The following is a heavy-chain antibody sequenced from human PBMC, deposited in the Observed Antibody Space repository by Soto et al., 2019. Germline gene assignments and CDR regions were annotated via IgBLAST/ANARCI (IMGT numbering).Heavy chain of an antibody. Sequence: GSLRLSCAASGFTFSIYAMSWVRQAPGKGLEWVSSISGSGDSAYYADSVKGRFTISRDNSKNTLYLQINSLRAEDTAVYYCAKERSDHRIAAAAIDYWGQGAPV. CDR1: GFTFSIYA. CDR3: AKERSDHRIAAAAIDY. J-gene: IGHJ4*02. CDR2: ISGSGDSA. V-gene: IGHV3-23*01. D-gene: IGHD6-25*01.